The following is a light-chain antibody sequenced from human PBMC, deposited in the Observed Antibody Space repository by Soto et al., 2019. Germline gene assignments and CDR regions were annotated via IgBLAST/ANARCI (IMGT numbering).Light chain of an antibody. J-gene: IGKJ2*01. CDR2: VAS. Sequence: EIVMTQSPATLSVSPGVRATLSCRSSPTVSRNLAWYEQKPGQTPSLLIYVASTSAAGITASFTGRGTRLDFTLTISSLQSEDVAVYYWQQYCSVPPITVGQGTKVDNK. V-gene: IGKV3-15*01. CDR3: QQYCSVPPIT. CDR1: PTVSRN.